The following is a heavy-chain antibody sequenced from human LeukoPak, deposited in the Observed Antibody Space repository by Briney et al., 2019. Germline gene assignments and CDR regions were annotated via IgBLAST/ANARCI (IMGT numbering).Heavy chain of an antibody. CDR3: TKAAAYGSGSYSDY. D-gene: IGHD3-10*01. Sequence: PGGSLRHSCAASGFTFDDYAMHWVRQAPGKGLEWVSGISWNSGNIGYADSVKGRFTISRDNAKNSLYLQMNSLRAEDTALYYCTKAAAYGSGSYSDYWGQGTLVTVSS. V-gene: IGHV3-9*01. CDR2: ISWNSGNI. J-gene: IGHJ4*02. CDR1: GFTFDDYA.